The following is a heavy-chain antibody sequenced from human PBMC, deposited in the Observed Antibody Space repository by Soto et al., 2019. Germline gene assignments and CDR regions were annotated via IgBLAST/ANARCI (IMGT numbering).Heavy chain of an antibody. CDR1: GFTFTSAW. J-gene: IGHJ4*02. V-gene: IGHV3-15*07. D-gene: IGHD1-26*01. CDR3: TTAERGGSYYSDY. Sequence: EVQLVESGGGLVRPGESLRLSCAASGFTFTSAWINWVCQAPGKGLEWAGRIKSKTDGGTVDYGAPVKGRFTISRDDSKNTAYLQMNSLRNEDTAVYYCTTAERGGSYYSDYWGQGTLVTGSS. CDR2: IKSKTDGGTV.